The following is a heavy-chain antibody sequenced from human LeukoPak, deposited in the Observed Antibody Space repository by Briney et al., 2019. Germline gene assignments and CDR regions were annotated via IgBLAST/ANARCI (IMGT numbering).Heavy chain of an antibody. J-gene: IGHJ4*02. D-gene: IGHD4-17*01. CDR1: GFTLSSYA. CDR3: VRDRTGDYIS. CDR2: ISGSGGST. Sequence: GGSLRLSCAASGFTLSSYAMSWVRQAPGKGLEWVSAISGSGGSTYYADSVKGRFTISRDNAKNSLYLRMDSLRAEDTAVYYCVRDRTGDYISWGQGTLVTVSS. V-gene: IGHV3-23*01.